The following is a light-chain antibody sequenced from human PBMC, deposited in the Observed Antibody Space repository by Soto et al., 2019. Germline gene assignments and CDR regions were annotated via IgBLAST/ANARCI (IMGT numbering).Light chain of an antibody. CDR1: SSDVGSSNG. V-gene: IGLV2-18*02. CDR3: SSYTSTSTYV. CDR2: DVS. Sequence: QSVLTQPPSVSGSPGQSVTLSCTGTSSDVGSSNGVSWYQQPPGTAPKLMIYDVSNRPSGVPDRFSGSKSGNTASLTISVLQAEGEADYYCSSYTSTSTYVFGTGTKLTVL. J-gene: IGLJ1*01.